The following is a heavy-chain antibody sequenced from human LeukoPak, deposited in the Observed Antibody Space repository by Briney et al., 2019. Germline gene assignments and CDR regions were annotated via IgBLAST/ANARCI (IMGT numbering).Heavy chain of an antibody. D-gene: IGHD5-18*01. CDR2: INPSGGST. J-gene: IGHJ5*02. Sequence: ASVKVSCKASGYTSTSYYMHWVRQAPGQGLEWMGIINPSGGSTSYAQKFLGRVTMTRDTSTSTVYMELSSLRSEDTAVYYCARGPGVDTAMAVWLARFDPWGQGTLVTVSS. V-gene: IGHV1-46*01. CDR1: GYTSTSYY. CDR3: ARGPGVDTAMAVWLARFDP.